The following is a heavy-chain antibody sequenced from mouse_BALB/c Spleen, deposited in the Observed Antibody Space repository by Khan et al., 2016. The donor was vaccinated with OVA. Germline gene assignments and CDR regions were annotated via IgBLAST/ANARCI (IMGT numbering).Heavy chain of an antibody. J-gene: IGHJ4*01. CDR2: FSSGGGYT. Sequence: EVELVESGGDLVKPGGSLKLSCAASGFSFSSYGMCWVRQTPDKRLEWFATFSSGGGYTNYQDSVKGRFTITRDKSKNTLYLQMSSLKTEDTAIYYCARLDTIDYWGQGTTVTVSS. CDR1: GFSFSSYG. V-gene: IGHV5-6*01. CDR3: ARLDTIDY.